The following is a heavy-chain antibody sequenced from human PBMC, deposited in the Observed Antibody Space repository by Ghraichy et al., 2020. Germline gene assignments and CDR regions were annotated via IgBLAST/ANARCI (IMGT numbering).Heavy chain of an antibody. CDR3: ARHSGDSSGYYPYDAFDI. CDR2: IYPGDSDT. CDR1: GYSFTSYW. D-gene: IGHD3-22*01. V-gene: IGHV5-51*01. Sequence: GDSLNISCKGSGYSFTSYWIGWVRQMPGKGLEWMGIIYPGDSDTRYSPSFQGQVTISADKSISTAYLQWSSLKASDTAMYYCARHSGDSSGYYPYDAFDILGLRTMLTVSS. J-gene: IGHJ3*02.